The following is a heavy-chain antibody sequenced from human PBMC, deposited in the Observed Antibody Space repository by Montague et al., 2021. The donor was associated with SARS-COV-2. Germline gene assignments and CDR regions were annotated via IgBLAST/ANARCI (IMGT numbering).Heavy chain of an antibody. CDR2: SYYRSKWYN. Sequence: CAISGDSVSSNTVACNWFRQSPSRGLEWLGFSYYRSKWYNDYAVSMQSRVTINPDTSKNQFSLHVNSVTPEDTAVYYCARDSGYSIDYWGQGLLVTVSS. J-gene: IGHJ4*02. CDR3: ARDSGYSIDY. V-gene: IGHV6-1*01. CDR1: GDSVSSNTVA. D-gene: IGHD6-13*01.